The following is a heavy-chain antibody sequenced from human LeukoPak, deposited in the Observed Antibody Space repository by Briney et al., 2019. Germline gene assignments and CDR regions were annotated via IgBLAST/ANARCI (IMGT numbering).Heavy chain of an antibody. CDR1: GGSISSGGYY. CDR2: IYYSGST. J-gene: IGHJ5*02. D-gene: IGHD3-22*01. V-gene: IGHV4-31*03. CDR3: ARDLREDSSGNNWFDP. Sequence: PSQTLSLTCTVSGGSISSGGYYWSWIRQHPGKGLEWIGYIYYSGSTYYKPSLKSRVTISVDTSKNQFSLKLSSVTAADTAVYYWARDLREDSSGNNWFDPCGQGTLVTVSS.